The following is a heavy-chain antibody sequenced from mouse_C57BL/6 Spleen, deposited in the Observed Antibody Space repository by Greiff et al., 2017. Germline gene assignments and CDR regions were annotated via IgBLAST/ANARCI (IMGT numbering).Heavy chain of an antibody. J-gene: IGHJ1*03. CDR2: IHPNSGST. D-gene: IGHD2-1*01. Sequence: QVQLKQPGAELVKPGASVKLSCKASGYTFTSYWMHWVKQRPGQGLEWIGMIHPNSGSTNYNEKFKSKATLTVDKSSSTAYMQLSSLTSEDSAVYYCARFYGTTGWYFDVWGTGTTVTVSS. CDR3: ARFYGTTGWYFDV. CDR1: GYTFTSYW. V-gene: IGHV1-64*01.